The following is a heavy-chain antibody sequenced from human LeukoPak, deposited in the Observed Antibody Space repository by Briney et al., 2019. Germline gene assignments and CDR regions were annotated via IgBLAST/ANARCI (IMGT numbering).Heavy chain of an antibody. V-gene: IGHV4-34*01. D-gene: IGHD1-26*01. CDR3: ARASPGRSRRDY. J-gene: IGHJ4*02. Sequence: KSSETLSLTCAVYGGSFSGYYWSWIRQPPGKGLDWIGEINHSGSTNYNPSLKSRVTISVDTSKNQFSLKLSSVTAADTAVYYCARASPGRSRRDYWGQGTLVTVSS. CDR1: GGSFSGYY. CDR2: INHSGST.